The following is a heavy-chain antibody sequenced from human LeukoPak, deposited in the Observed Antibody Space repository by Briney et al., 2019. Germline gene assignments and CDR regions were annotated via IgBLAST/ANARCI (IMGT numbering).Heavy chain of an antibody. CDR1: GGSISSSSYY. V-gene: IGHV4-39*07. J-gene: IGHJ4*02. CDR3: ARVDTAMVSALTY. CDR2: IYYSGST. D-gene: IGHD5-18*01. Sequence: SETLSLTCTVSGGSISSSSYYWGWIRQPPVKGLEWIGSIYYSGSTYYNPSLKSRVTISVDTSKNQFSLKLSSVTAADTAVYYCARVDTAMVSALTYWGQGTLVTVSS.